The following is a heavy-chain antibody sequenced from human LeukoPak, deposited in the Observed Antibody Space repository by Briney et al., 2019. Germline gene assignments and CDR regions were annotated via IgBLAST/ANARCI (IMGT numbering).Heavy chain of an antibody. CDR3: ARKRDDFWSGSPSAHFDY. J-gene: IGHJ4*02. D-gene: IGHD3-3*01. CDR1: GGSFSGYY. CDR2: IYYSGST. V-gene: IGHV4-59*01. Sequence: SETLSLTCAVYGGSFSGYYWSWIRQPPGKGLEWIGYIYYSGSTNYNPSLKSRVTISVDTSKNQFSLKLSSVTAADTAVYYCARKRDDFWSGSPSAHFDYWGQGTLVTVSS.